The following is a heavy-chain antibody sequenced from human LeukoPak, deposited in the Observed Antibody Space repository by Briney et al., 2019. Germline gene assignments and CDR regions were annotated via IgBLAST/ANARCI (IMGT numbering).Heavy chain of an antibody. D-gene: IGHD3-16*02. J-gene: IGHJ6*02. CDR3: ARDINTFGGVIVIYYYYGMDV. V-gene: IGHV1-46*01. CDR2: INPSGGST. Sequence: GASVKVSCKASEGTFSSYAISWVRQAPGQGLEWMGIINPSGGSTSYAQKFQGRVTMTRDTSTSTVYMELSSLRSEDTAVYYCARDINTFGGVIVIYYYYGMDVWGQGTTVTVSS. CDR1: EGTFSSYA.